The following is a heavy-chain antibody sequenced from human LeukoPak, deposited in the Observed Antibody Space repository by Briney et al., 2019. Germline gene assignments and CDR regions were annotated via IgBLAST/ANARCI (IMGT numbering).Heavy chain of an antibody. CDR1: GFSLSTYW. J-gene: IGHJ4*02. D-gene: IGHD6-19*01. V-gene: IGHV3-7*01. CDR2: INPGGTET. Sequence: GGSLRLSCAASGFSLSTYWVTWVRQAPGTGLEWVANINPGGTETYYVEPVKGRLTISRDNAKNLVYLQMNSLRAEDSAVYHCGRFGYVAGVDLWGQGNPGHRLF. CDR3: GRFGYVAGVDL.